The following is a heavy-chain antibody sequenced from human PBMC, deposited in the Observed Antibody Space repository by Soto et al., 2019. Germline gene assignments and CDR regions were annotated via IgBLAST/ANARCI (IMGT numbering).Heavy chain of an antibody. Sequence: PGGTLRLSCATSGFTFSPYWMRCVRQAPGKGLEWVANINQDGSEKSYVDVEQGRFIISRDNAKTSVSLQMHSQSAEDTAVYFCARDVKSGFLGMEVWGQGTTVTVSS. V-gene: IGHV3-7*03. CDR2: INQDGSEK. CDR3: ARDVKSGFLGMEV. CDR1: GFTFSPYW. D-gene: IGHD3-10*01. J-gene: IGHJ6*02.